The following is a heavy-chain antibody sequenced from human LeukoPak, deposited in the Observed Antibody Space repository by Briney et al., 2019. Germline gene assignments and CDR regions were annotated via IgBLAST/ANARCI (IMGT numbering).Heavy chain of an antibody. CDR2: IYPGDSDT. Sequence: GESLKISCKGSGYIFSSYWIAWVRQMPGKGLEWMGIIYPGDSDTRYSPSFVGQVAISADKSSSTAYLHWSSLQASDTATYYCARQRSSYYGLAVWGQGTTVTVSS. V-gene: IGHV5-51*01. CDR1: GYIFSSYW. CDR3: ARQRSSYYGLAV. J-gene: IGHJ6*02.